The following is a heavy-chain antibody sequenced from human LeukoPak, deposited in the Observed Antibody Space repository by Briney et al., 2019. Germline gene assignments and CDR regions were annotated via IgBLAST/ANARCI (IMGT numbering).Heavy chain of an antibody. J-gene: IGHJ5*02. D-gene: IGHD3-9*01. CDR1: GYTFTSNG. Sequence: ASVKVSCKASGYTFTSNGISWLRQAPGQGLEWRGWISAYNGNTNYAQKLQGRVTMTTDTSTSTAYMELRSLRSDDTAVYYCARVLKGLDILTGYSYGYWFDPWGQRTLVTVSS. V-gene: IGHV1-18*01. CDR3: ARVLKGLDILTGYSYGYWFDP. CDR2: ISAYNGNT.